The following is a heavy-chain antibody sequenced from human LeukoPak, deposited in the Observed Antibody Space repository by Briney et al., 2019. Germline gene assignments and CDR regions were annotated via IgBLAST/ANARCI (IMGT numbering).Heavy chain of an antibody. CDR1: GGSISSGGYY. D-gene: IGHD6-19*01. CDR2: IYYSGST. CDR3: ARPGSGVAGPLDAFDI. J-gene: IGHJ3*02. Sequence: SQTLSLTCTVSGGSISSGGYYWSWIRQHPGKGLEWIGYIYYSGSTYYNPSLKSRVTISVDTSKNQFSLKLSSVTAADTAVYYCARPGSGVAGPLDAFDIWGQGTMVTVSS. V-gene: IGHV4-31*03.